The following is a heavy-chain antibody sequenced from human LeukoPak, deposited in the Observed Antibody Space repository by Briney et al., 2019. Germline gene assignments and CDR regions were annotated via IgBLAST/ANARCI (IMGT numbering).Heavy chain of an antibody. J-gene: IGHJ2*01. D-gene: IGHD4-17*01. CDR3: ARGSYGDYGFKHWYFDL. V-gene: IGHV4-34*01. CDR1: GGSFSGYY. Sequence: LKPSETLSLTCAVYGGSFSGYYWNWIRQPPEKGLEWIGEINQSGSINYNPSLKSRVTMSVDTSKNQFSLKLSSVTAADTAVYYCARGSYGDYGFKHWYFDLWGRGTLVTASS. CDR2: INQSGSI.